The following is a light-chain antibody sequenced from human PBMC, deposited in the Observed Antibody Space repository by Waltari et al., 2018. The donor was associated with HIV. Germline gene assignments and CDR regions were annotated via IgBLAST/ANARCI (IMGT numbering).Light chain of an antibody. J-gene: IGLJ3*02. CDR1: SSNIGAGYD. V-gene: IGLV1-40*01. CDR3: QSYDSSLSGGV. Sequence: QSVLTQPPSVSGAPGQRVTISCTGSSSNIGAGYDVHWYQQLPGTAPKLLIYVNSKRPSGCPDRFSGSKSGTSASLAITGLQAEDEADYYCQSYDSSLSGGVFGGGTKLTVL. CDR2: VNS.